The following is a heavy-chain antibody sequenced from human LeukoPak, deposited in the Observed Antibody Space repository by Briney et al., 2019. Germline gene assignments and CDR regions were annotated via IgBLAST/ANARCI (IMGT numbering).Heavy chain of an antibody. V-gene: IGHV3-11*03. CDR3: ATSYKLQYFDHFYFDY. CDR2: ISSSGSYT. Sequence: PGGSLRLSCAASVFTFSDYYMTWIRQAPGGGLEWVSYISSSGSYTNYADSVKGRFTISRDNAKNSLYLQMNSLRAADTAVYYCATSYKLQYFDHFYFDYWGQGNLVTVSS. CDR1: VFTFSDYY. J-gene: IGHJ4*01. D-gene: IGHD3-9*01.